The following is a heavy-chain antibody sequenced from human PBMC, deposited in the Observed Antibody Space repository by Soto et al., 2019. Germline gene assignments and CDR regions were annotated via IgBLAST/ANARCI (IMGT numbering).Heavy chain of an antibody. CDR1: GFTFSSYA. D-gene: IGHD3-3*01. Sequence: PGGSLRLSCAASGFTFSSYAMSWVRQAPGKGLEWVSATSGSGGSTYYADSVKGRFTISRDNSKNTLYLQMNSLRAEDTAVYYCAKGFYYDFWSGYYFYFWGQGTLVPVSA. J-gene: IGHJ4*02. V-gene: IGHV3-23*01. CDR3: AKGFYYDFWSGYYFYF. CDR2: TSGSGGST.